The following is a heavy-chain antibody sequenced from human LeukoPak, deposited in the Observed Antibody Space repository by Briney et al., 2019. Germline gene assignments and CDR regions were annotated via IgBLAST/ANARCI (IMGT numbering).Heavy chain of an antibody. CDR3: ARQEGPDFDY. J-gene: IGHJ4*02. CDR1: GFTFGSYA. V-gene: IGHV3-30-3*01. CDR2: ISYDGSNK. Sequence: PGGSLRLSCAASGFTFGSYAMHWVRQAPGKGLEWVAVISYDGSNKYYADSVKGRFTISRDNSKNTLYLQMNSLRAEDTAVYYCARQEGPDFDYWGQGTLVTVSS.